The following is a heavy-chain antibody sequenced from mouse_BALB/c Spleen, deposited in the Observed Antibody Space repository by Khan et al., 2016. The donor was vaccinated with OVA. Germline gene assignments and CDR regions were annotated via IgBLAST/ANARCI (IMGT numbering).Heavy chain of an antibody. CDR1: GYSITSDYA. CDR2: ISYTGST. Sequence: EVQLQESGPGLVKPSQSLSLTCTVTGYSITSDYAWNWIRQFPGNKLEWMGYISYTGSTRYNPSLKSRISITRDTSKNQFFLHLNSVTTEDTATYYCARSLYYSDSYAMDYWGQGTSVTVSS. D-gene: IGHD2-13*01. J-gene: IGHJ4*01. CDR3: ARSLYYSDSYAMDY. V-gene: IGHV3-2*02.